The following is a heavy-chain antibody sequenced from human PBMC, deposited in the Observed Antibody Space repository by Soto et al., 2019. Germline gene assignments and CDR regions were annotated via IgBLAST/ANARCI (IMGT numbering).Heavy chain of an antibody. J-gene: IGHJ5*02. Sequence: PSETLSLTCTVSGGSISSSSYYWGWIRQPPGKGLEWIGSTYYSGSTYYNPSLKSRVTISVDTSKNQFSLKLSSVTAADTAVYYCARHKGLGSGLIANWFDPWGQGTLVTVSS. CDR2: TYYSGST. D-gene: IGHD6-25*01. CDR3: ARHKGLGSGLIANWFDP. CDR1: GGSISSSSYY. V-gene: IGHV4-39*01.